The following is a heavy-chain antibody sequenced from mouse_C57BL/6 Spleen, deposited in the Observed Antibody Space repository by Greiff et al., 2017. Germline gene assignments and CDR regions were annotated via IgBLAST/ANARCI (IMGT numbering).Heavy chain of an antibody. J-gene: IGHJ4*01. V-gene: IGHV1-12*01. CDR1: GYTFTSYN. Sequence: QVQLKESGAELVRPGASVKMSCKASGYTFTSYNMHWVKQTPRQGLEWIGAIYPGNGDTSYNQKFKGKATLTVDKSSSTAYMQLSSLTSEDSAVYFCARQSYSNYYEYYYAMDYWGQGTSVTVSS. CDR2: IYPGNGDT. D-gene: IGHD2-5*01. CDR3: ARQSYSNYYEYYYAMDY.